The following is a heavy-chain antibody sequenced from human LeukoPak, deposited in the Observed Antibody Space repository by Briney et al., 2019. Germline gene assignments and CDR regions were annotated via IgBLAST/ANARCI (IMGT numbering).Heavy chain of an antibody. Sequence: ASVKVSFKASGGTFSSYAISWVRQAPGQGLEWMGGIIPIFGTANYAQKFQGRVTITADESTSTAYMELSSLRSEDTAVYYCARDPGKDAFDIWGQGTMVTVSS. CDR3: ARDPGKDAFDI. CDR2: IIPIFGTA. J-gene: IGHJ3*02. V-gene: IGHV1-69*13. CDR1: GGTFSSYA.